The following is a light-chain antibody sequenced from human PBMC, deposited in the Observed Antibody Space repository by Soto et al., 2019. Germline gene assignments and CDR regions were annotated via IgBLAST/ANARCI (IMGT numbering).Light chain of an antibody. CDR3: QQRRMWPLT. V-gene: IGKV3-11*01. Sequence: DIALTQSPATLSLSPVERATLSWRASQSVTTYLAWYQQKPGQAPRLLIYDASNRATGIPARFSGSGSGTDFTLTISSLEPDDFGVYCCQQRRMWPLTFGGGTRVEIK. CDR2: DAS. CDR1: QSVTTY. J-gene: IGKJ4*01.